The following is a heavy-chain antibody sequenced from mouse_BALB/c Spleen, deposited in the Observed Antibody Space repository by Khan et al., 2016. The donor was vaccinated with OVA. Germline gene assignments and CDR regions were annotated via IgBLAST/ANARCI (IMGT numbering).Heavy chain of an antibody. CDR1: GYTFTNYG. CDR2: INTYTGEP. CDR3: ASGGYWYLDV. D-gene: IGHD1-1*02. V-gene: IGHV9-3-1*01. J-gene: IGHJ1*01. Sequence: QIQLVQSGPELKKPGETVKISCKASGYTFTNYGMNWVKQAPGKGLKWMGWINTYTGEPTYVDDFKGRFAFSLETSARTAYLQINNLRNEDTATDFCASGGYWYLDVWGAGTTVTVSS.